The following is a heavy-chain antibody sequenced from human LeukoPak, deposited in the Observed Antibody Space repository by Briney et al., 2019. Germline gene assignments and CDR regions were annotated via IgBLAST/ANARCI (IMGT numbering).Heavy chain of an antibody. CDR3: AREKFSTIGDYFDY. Sequence: GGSLRLSCAASGFTFSSYAMSWVRQAPGKGLEWVSYISSSSSTIYYADSVKGRFTISRDSAKNSLYLQMNSLRAEDTAVYYCAREKFSTIGDYFDYWGQGTLVTVSS. J-gene: IGHJ4*02. CDR2: ISSSSSTI. CDR1: GFTFSSYA. D-gene: IGHD5-24*01. V-gene: IGHV3-48*01.